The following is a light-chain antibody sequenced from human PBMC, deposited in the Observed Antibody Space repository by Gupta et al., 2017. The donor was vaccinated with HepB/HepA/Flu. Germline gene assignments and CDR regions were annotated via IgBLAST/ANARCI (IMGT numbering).Light chain of an antibody. Sequence: SYELTQPPSVSVSPGQTARITCSGDALPKQYAYWYQQKPGQAPVLVRYKDSERPSGIPERFSGSSSGTTVTLTISGVQAEDEADYYGQSADSSGTYWVFGGGTKLTVL. V-gene: IGLV3-25*03. J-gene: IGLJ3*02. CDR3: QSADSSGTYWV. CDR1: ALPKQY. CDR2: KDS.